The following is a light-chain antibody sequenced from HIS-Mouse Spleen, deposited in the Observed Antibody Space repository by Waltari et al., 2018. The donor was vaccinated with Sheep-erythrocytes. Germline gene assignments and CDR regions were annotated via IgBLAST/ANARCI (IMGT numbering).Light chain of an antibody. J-gene: IGLJ1*01. CDR3: CSYAGSYNHV. CDR2: DVS. V-gene: IGLV2-11*01. Sequence: QSALTQPRPVSGSPGQSVTISWYQQHPGKAHKLMIYDVSKRPSGVPDRFSGSKSGNTASLTSSGLQAEDEADYYCCSYAGSYNHVFATGTKVTVL.